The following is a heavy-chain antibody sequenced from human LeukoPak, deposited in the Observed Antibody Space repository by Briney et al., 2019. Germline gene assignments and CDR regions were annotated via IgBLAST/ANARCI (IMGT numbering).Heavy chain of an antibody. J-gene: IGHJ4*02. V-gene: IGHV4-34*01. Sequence: SETLSLTCAVYGGSFSGYYWSWIRQPPGKGLEWIGEINHSGSTNYNPSLKSRVTISVDTSKNQFSLKLSSVTAADTAVYFCARVLSSGWAGFDYWGQGTLVTVSS. CDR3: ARVLSSGWAGFDY. CDR1: GGSFSGYY. D-gene: IGHD6-19*01. CDR2: INHSGST.